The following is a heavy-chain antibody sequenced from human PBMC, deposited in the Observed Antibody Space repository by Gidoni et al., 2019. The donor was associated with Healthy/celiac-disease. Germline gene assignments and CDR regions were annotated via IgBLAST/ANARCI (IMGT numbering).Heavy chain of an antibody. J-gene: IGHJ6*02. D-gene: IGHD3-3*01. CDR2: IYYSGST. CDR3: ARRVPFLEPPRWGYYYYGMDV. V-gene: IGHV4-59*08. CDR1: GGSISSYY. Sequence: QVQLQESGPGLVKPSETLSLTCTVSGGSISSYYWRWIRQPPGKGLEWIGYIYYSGSTNYNPSLKSRVTISVDTSKTQFSLKLISVTAADTAVYYCARRVPFLEPPRWGYYYYGMDVWGQGTTVTLSS.